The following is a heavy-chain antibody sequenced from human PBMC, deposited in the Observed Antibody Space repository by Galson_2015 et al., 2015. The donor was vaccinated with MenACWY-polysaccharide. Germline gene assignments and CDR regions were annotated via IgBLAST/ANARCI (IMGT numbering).Heavy chain of an antibody. CDR3: ARPWAQCSVFDS. Sequence: ETLSLTCTVSGGSISSSSYYWGWIRQPPGKGLEWIGTIYIYYGGGTYYNPSLKSRATISVDTSKNQFSLKLSSVTAADTAVYYCARPWAQCSVFDSWGPGTLVTVSS. J-gene: IGHJ4*02. V-gene: IGHV4-39*01. CDR1: GGSISSSSYY. D-gene: IGHD2-15*01. CDR2: IYIYYGGGT.